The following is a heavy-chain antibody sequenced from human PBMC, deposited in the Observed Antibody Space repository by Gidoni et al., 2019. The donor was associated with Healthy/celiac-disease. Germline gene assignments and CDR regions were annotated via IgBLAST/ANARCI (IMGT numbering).Heavy chain of an antibody. CDR3: AKMGVGKGAIRYYFDY. CDR1: GCTCSGHA. Sequence: EVQWLEPGGELGEPGGPLRTSCAASGCTCSGHAMSWVRQAPGKGLEWVSAIGCSGGSTYCADSVKGRFTISRDNSKTTLYLQMNSLRAEDTAVYYCAKMGVGKGAIRYYFDYWGQGTLVTVSS. J-gene: IGHJ4*02. CDR2: IGCSGGST. D-gene: IGHD1-26*01. V-gene: IGHV3-23*01.